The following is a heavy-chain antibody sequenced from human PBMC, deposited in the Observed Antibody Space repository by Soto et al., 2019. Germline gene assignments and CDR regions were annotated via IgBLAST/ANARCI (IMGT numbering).Heavy chain of an antibody. Sequence: SGTLALTCTASGGSISSTSYSGGCIRQPPGKGLEWIGSIYYSGSTYYNPSLKSRVTISVDTSKDQFSLKLSSVTAADTAVYYCAGHIWYSSSWYRGGYYFDYWGQGTLVTVSS. D-gene: IGHD6-13*01. V-gene: IGHV4-39*01. CDR1: GGSISSTSYS. CDR3: AGHIWYSSSWYRGGYYFDY. CDR2: IYYSGST. J-gene: IGHJ4*02.